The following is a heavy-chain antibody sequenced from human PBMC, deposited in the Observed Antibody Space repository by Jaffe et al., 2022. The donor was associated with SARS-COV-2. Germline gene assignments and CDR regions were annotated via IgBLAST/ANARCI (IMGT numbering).Heavy chain of an antibody. CDR1: GFTFSSYS. CDR3: ARGRPLLWFGELGDYYYMDV. Sequence: EVQLVESGGGLVQPGGSLRLSCAASGFTFSSYSMNWVRQAPGKGLEWVSYISSSSSTIYYADSVKGRFTISRDNAKNSLYLQMNSLRAEDTAVYYCARGRPLLWFGELGDYYYMDVWGKGTTVTVSS. V-gene: IGHV3-48*01. J-gene: IGHJ6*03. CDR2: ISSSSSTI. D-gene: IGHD3-10*01.